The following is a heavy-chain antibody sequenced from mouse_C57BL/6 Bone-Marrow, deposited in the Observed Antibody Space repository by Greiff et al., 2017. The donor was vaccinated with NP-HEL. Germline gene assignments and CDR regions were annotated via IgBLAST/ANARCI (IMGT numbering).Heavy chain of an antibody. CDR2: IHPNSGST. D-gene: IGHD1-1*01. J-gene: IGHJ2*01. CDR1: GYTFTSYW. V-gene: IGHV1-64*01. CDR3: ARRSYYYGSSYFDY. Sequence: QVQLQQSGAELVKPGASVKLSCKASGYTFTSYWMHWVKQRPGQGLEWIGMIHPNSGSTNYNEKFKSKATLTVDKSSSTAYMQLSSLTSEDSAVYYCARRSYYYGSSYFDYWGQGTTLTVSS.